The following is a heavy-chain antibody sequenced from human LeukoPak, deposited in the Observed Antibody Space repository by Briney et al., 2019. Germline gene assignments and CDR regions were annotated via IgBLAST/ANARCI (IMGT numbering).Heavy chain of an antibody. Sequence: SETLSLTCAVYGGSFSGYYWSWIRQPPGKGLEWIGEINHSGSTNYNPSLKSRVTISVDTSKNHFSLKLGSLTAADTAVYYCARQGLQARWFDPWGQGTLVTVAS. J-gene: IGHJ5*02. D-gene: IGHD1-26*01. CDR2: INHSGST. CDR1: GGSFSGYY. CDR3: ARQGLQARWFDP. V-gene: IGHV4-34*01.